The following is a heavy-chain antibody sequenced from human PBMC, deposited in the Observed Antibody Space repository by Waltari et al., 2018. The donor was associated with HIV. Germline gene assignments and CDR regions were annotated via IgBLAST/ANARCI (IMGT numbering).Heavy chain of an antibody. D-gene: IGHD4-17*01. J-gene: IGHJ2*01. Sequence: EVQLLESGGGLVQPGGSLRLSCAASGFSFSSHAMSWVRQVPGKGMEWFSGIRGGATGTYYADPVKGRFTISRDNSKSTLYLQMNSLRADDTAVYYCAKVRTTVTAVFYFDIWGRGALVTVSS. CDR3: AKVRTTVTAVFYFDI. CDR2: IRGGATGT. V-gene: IGHV3-23*01. CDR1: GFSFSSHA.